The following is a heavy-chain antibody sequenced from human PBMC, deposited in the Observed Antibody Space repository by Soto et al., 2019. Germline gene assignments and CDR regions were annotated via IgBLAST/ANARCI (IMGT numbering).Heavy chain of an antibody. J-gene: IGHJ4*02. V-gene: IGHV3-48*01. CDR2: ISSSSSTI. CDR1: GFTFSSYS. D-gene: IGHD2-15*01. CDR3: ARGYCGGGSCYSSYGFDS. Sequence: PGGSLRLSCAASGFTFSSYSMNWVRQAPGKGLEWVSYISSSSSTIYYADSVKGRFTISRDNAKNTLYLQMNSLRAEDTAVYYRARGYCGGGSCYSSYGFDSGGQGPLVTVSS.